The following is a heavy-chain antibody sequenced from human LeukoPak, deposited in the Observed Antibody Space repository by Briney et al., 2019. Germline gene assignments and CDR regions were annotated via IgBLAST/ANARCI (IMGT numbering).Heavy chain of an antibody. CDR1: GGSVSSGTYY. CDR2: IYYSGTT. Sequence: PSETLSLTCTVSGGSVSSGTYYWSWIRQPPGTRLEWIGYIYYSGTTNYNPSFKSRVTMSVDTSKNQFSLKLSSVTAADTAVYYCARGAVVNGMDVWGQGTTVTVSS. D-gene: IGHD3-16*02. J-gene: IGHJ6*02. V-gene: IGHV4-61*01. CDR3: ARGAVVNGMDV.